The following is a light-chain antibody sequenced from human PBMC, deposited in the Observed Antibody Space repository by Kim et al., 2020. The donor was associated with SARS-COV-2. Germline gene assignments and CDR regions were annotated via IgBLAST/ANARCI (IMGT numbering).Light chain of an antibody. J-gene: IGLJ2*01. CDR3: QSYNRDNVL. V-gene: IGLV6-57*03. Sequence: GKTVTISCTRSRGSIDENYVQWYQQRPGGVPTTVIYEDDQRPSGVSDRFSGSIDNSSNSASLTISGLRTEDEADYYCQSYNRDNVLFGGGTQLTVL. CDR2: EDD. CDR1: RGSIDENY.